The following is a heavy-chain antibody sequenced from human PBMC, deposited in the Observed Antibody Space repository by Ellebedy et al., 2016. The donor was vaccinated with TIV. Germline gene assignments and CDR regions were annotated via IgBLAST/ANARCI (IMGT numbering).Heavy chain of an antibody. CDR1: GFTFSTYS. D-gene: IGHD3-10*01. V-gene: IGHV3-33*08. J-gene: IGHJ4*02. CDR2: MWYDGSTK. CDR3: ARTAPMLRGPADY. Sequence: GESLKISCVGSGFTFSTYSMNWVRQAPGKGLEWVAVMWYDGSTKYYADSVKGRFTISRDNSKNTLSLQMNSLRAEDTAVYYCARTAPMLRGPADYWGQGTLVTVAS.